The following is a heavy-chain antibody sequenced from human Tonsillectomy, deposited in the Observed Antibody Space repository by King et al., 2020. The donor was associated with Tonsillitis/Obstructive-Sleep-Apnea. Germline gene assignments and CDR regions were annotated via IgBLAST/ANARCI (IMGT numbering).Heavy chain of an antibody. CDR2: ISGSGGST. Sequence: VQLVESGGGLVQPGGSLRPSCAASGFTFSSYAMSWVRQAPGKGLEWVSGISGSGGSTYYADSVKGLFTISRDNSKNTLYLQMKNLRAEDTAVYYCAKDPPRGGVTGGRAFEIWGQGTMVTVSS. V-gene: IGHV3-23*04. J-gene: IGHJ3*02. CDR1: GFTFSSYA. D-gene: IGHD3-16*01. CDR3: AKDPPRGGVTGGRAFEI.